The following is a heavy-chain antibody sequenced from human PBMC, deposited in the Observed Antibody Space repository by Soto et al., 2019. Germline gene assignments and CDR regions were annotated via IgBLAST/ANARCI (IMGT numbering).Heavy chain of an antibody. CDR3: ARGGQLVGVRNYGMDV. D-gene: IGHD6-6*01. CDR1: GFTFSSYD. V-gene: IGHV3-13*01. Sequence: LRLSCAASGFTFSSYDMHWVRQATGKGLEWVSAIGTAGDTYYPGSVKGRFTISRENAKNSLYLQMNSLRAGDTAVYYCARGGQLVGVRNYGMDVWGQGTTVTVSS. CDR2: IGTAGDT. J-gene: IGHJ6*02.